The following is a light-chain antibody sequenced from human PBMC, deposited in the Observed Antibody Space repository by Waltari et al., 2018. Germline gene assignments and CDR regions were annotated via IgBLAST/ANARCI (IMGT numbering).Light chain of an antibody. CDR2: SAS. CDR1: HDIISF. Sequence: DIQMTQSPSSVSASVGARVTITCRASHDIISFLAWYQQRPGKAPKLLIHSASTLQPGVPSRFSGSGSGTDFTLTITSLQPDDFATYYCQQAKSFPVTFGGGTTVEIK. CDR3: QQAKSFPVT. V-gene: IGKV1-12*01. J-gene: IGKJ4*01.